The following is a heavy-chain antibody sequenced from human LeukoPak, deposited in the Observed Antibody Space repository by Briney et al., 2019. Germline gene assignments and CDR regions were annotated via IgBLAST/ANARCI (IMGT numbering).Heavy chain of an antibody. J-gene: IGHJ6*03. V-gene: IGHV4-39*01. D-gene: IGHD3-3*01. Sequence: SETLSLTCTVSGGSISSTSYFWGWIRQPPGQGLEWIGTIFYNGTTYYNPSLKSRVTISVDTSKNQFSLKLSSVTAADTAVYYCARVVRPAVTIFGVATRPVYYYMDVWGKGTTVTVSS. CDR1: GGSISSTSYF. CDR3: ARVVRPAVTIFGVATRPVYYYMDV. CDR2: IFYNGTT.